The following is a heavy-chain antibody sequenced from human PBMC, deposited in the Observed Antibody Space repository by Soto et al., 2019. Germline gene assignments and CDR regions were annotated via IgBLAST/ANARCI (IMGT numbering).Heavy chain of an antibody. CDR2: IYDSGCT. D-gene: IGHD3-10*01. J-gene: IGHJ4*02. V-gene: IGHV4-59*11. CDR3: ASSSMVPVDYFDF. CDR1: GDSLKNHY. Sequence: SETLSLTCSVSGDSLKNHYWAWIRHSPGKGLEWIGNIYDSGCTNYSPALKSRVSMSVDTSKNLFSLKMNSVTAADTAVYYFASSSMVPVDYFDFWGQGTVVTVSS.